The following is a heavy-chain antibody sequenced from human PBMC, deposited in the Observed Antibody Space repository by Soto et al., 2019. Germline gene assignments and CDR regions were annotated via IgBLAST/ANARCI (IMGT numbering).Heavy chain of an antibody. J-gene: IGHJ4*02. Sequence: SETLSLTCTVSGGSISSGGYYWSWIRQHPGKGLEWIGYIYYSGSTYYNPSLKSRVTISVDTSKNQFSLKLSSVTAADTVVYYCARSFRTAYFDYWGQGTLVTVSS. CDR3: ARSFRTAYFDY. CDR2: IYYSGST. D-gene: IGHD4-17*01. CDR1: GGSISSGGYY. V-gene: IGHV4-31*03.